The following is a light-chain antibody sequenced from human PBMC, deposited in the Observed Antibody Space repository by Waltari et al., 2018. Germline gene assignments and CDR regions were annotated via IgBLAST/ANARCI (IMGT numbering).Light chain of an antibody. CDR3: NSYTNSGTYV. CDR1: RSDVGTHNY. Sequence: QSALTQPASVSGSPGQSITISCTGTRSDVGTHNYVSWYQQRPGKAPDLIIFDVSNRPSGFSLRFSGSKSGNTASLTISGLQAEDEADYFCNSYTNSGTYVFGSGTKVTVL. J-gene: IGLJ1*01. V-gene: IGLV2-14*03. CDR2: DVS.